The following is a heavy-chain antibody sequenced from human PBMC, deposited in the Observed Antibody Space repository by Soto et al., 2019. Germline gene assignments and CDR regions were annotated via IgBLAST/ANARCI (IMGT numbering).Heavy chain of an antibody. CDR1: GYTFSGYS. CDR2: ISGYNGNT. CDR3: ARDVFCGGAPACPDMDV. V-gene: IGHV1-18*04. J-gene: IGHJ6*02. Sequence: GYTFSGYSITWVRQAPGQGLEWMGRISGYNGNTNYARTLRGRLTLTTDTSTSTAYMELRSLTSDDTAVYYCARDVFCGGAPACPDMDVWGQGTTVTVSS. D-gene: IGHD2-21*01.